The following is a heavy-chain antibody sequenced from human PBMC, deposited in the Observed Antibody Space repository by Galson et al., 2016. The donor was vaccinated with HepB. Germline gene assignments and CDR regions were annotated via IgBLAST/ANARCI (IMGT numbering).Heavy chain of an antibody. Sequence: SLRLSCAASGFTFGSYAMTWVRQAPGKGLEWVSGIGGSGGSINYADPVKGRFTISRDNPKNTLYLQMNSLRAEDTAVYYCAKGPTGYYYHGMDVWGQGTTVTVSS. D-gene: IGHD1-14*01. V-gene: IGHV3-23*01. CDR1: GFTFGSYA. J-gene: IGHJ6*02. CDR2: IGGSGGSI. CDR3: AKGPTGYYYHGMDV.